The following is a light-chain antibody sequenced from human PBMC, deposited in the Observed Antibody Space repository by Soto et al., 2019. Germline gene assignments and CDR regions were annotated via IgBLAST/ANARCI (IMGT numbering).Light chain of an antibody. CDR3: LQDYSYPRT. CDR1: QAIRTE. CDR2: GTS. V-gene: IGKV1-6*01. J-gene: IGKJ1*01. Sequence: AIQMTQSPSSLSASVGDRVIITCRASQAIRTELGWYQQRPGKAPKLLIYGTSNLQSGVPSRFSGSGSGTAFTPTINGLQPEDLATYYCLQDYSYPRTFGHGTKVDIK.